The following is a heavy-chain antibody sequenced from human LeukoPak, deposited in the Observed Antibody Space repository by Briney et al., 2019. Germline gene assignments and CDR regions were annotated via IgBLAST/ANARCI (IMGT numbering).Heavy chain of an antibody. CDR3: AREGGSSWYEVNWFDP. Sequence: ASVKVSCKASGGTFSSYAISWVRQAPGQGLEWMGRIIPILGIANYAQKFQGRVTITADKSTSTAYMELSSLRSEDTAVYYCAREGGSSWYEVNWFDPWGQGTLVTVSS. CDR1: GGTFSSYA. J-gene: IGHJ5*02. D-gene: IGHD6-13*01. CDR2: IIPILGIA. V-gene: IGHV1-69*04.